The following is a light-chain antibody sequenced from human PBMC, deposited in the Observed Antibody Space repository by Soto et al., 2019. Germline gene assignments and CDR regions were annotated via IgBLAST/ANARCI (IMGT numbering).Light chain of an antibody. CDR3: QQYGRSPFT. CDR2: GAS. V-gene: IGKV3-20*01. CDR1: QSVSSSY. J-gene: IGKJ3*01. Sequence: EIVLTQSPGTLSLSPGERATLSCRASQSVSSSYLAWYQQKPGQAPRLLIYGASSRATGIPDRFSGSGSGTDFTLTISILEPEDFAVYYCQQYGRSPFTFGPGTKVDIK.